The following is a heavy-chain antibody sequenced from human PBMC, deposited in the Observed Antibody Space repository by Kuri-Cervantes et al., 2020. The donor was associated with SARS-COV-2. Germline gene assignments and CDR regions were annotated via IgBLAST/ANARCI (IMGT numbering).Heavy chain of an antibody. CDR2: IIPIFGTA. D-gene: IGHD6-19*01. CDR1: GGTFSSYA. Sequence: SVKVSCKASGGTFSSYAISWVRQAPGQGLEWMGGIIPIFGTANYAQKFQGRVTITADKSTSTAYMELSSLRSEDTAVYYCAREGSGWYGEDYYYYGMDVWGQGTTVTVSS. V-gene: IGHV1-69*06. CDR3: AREGSGWYGEDYYYYGMDV. J-gene: IGHJ6*02.